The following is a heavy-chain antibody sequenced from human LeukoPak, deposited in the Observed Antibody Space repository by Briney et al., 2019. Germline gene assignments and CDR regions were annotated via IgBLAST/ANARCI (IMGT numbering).Heavy chain of an antibody. CDR1: GFTFDDYG. Sequence: GGSLRLSCAASGFTFDDYGMSWVRQAPGKGLEWVSGINWNGGSTGYADSMKGRFTISRDNAKNSLYLQMNSLRAEDTALYYCARSGGNPFANYYYYYMDVWGKGTTVTVSS. V-gene: IGHV3-20*04. CDR2: INWNGGST. J-gene: IGHJ6*03. CDR3: ARSGGNPFANYYYYYMDV. D-gene: IGHD4-23*01.